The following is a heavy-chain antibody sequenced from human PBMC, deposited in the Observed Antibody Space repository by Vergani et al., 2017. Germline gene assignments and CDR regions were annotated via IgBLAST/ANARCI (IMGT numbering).Heavy chain of an antibody. CDR3: ARQSGILTGGYYGMDV. V-gene: IGHV5-10-1*01. CDR2: IDPSDSYT. D-gene: IGHD3-9*01. CDR1: GYSFTSYW. Sequence: EVQLVPSGAEVKKPGESLRISCKCSGYSFTSYWISWVRQMPGKGLEWMGRIDPSDSYTNYSPSFQSHVTISADKSISTAYLQWSSLKASDTAMYYCARQSGILTGGYYGMDVWGQGTTVTVSS. J-gene: IGHJ6*02.